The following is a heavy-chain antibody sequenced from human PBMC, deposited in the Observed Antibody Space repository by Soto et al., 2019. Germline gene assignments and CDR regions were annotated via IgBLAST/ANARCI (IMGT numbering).Heavy chain of an antibody. CDR3: ARDEGRYGDYEEIAHNFDY. CDR1: GFTFSSYS. V-gene: IGHV3-48*01. CDR2: ISSSSSTI. Sequence: GESLKISCAASGFTFSSYSMNWVRQAPGKGLEWVSYISSSSSTIYYADSVKGRFTISRDNAKNSLYLQMNSLRAEDTAVYYCARDEGRYGDYEEIAHNFDYWGQGTLVTVSS. J-gene: IGHJ4*02. D-gene: IGHD4-17*01.